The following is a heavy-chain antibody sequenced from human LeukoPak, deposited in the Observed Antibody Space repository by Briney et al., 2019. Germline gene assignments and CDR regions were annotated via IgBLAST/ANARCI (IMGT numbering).Heavy chain of an antibody. CDR3: ARDRERPRAYYFDY. Sequence: AGGSLRLSCAASAFTFSSYAMHWVRQAPGKGLEWVAVISYDGSNKYYADSVKGRFTISRDNSKNTLYLQMNSLRAEDKAVYYCARDRERPRAYYFDYWGQGTLVTVSS. CDR1: AFTFSSYA. D-gene: IGHD1-1*01. J-gene: IGHJ4*02. CDR2: ISYDGSNK. V-gene: IGHV3-30*04.